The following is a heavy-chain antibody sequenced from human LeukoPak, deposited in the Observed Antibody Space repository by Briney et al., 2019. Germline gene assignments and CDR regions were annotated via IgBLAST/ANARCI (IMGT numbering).Heavy chain of an antibody. CDR2: INHSGST. D-gene: IGHD3-10*01. J-gene: IGHJ5*02. CDR3: ARERTMVRGMSWFDP. V-gene: IGHV4-34*01. CDR1: GGSFSGYY. Sequence: SETLSFTCAVYGGSFSGYYWSWIRQPPGKGLEWIGEINHSGSTNYNPSLKSRVSISVDTSKNQFSLKLSSVTAADTAVYYCARERTMVRGMSWFDPWGQGTLVTVSS.